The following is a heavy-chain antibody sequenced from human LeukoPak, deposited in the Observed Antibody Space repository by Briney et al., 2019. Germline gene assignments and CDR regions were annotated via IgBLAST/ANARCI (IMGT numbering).Heavy chain of an antibody. V-gene: IGHV1-69*13. D-gene: IGHD6-13*01. CDR3: ASHSSSWLGERYWFDP. CDR1: GGTFSSYA. Sequence: SVKVSCKASGGTFSSYAISWVRQAPGQGLEWMGGIIPIFGTANYAQKFQGRVTITADESTSTAYMELSSLRSEDTAVYYCASHSSSWLGERYWFDPWGKGTLSPSPQ. CDR2: IIPIFGTA. J-gene: IGHJ5*02.